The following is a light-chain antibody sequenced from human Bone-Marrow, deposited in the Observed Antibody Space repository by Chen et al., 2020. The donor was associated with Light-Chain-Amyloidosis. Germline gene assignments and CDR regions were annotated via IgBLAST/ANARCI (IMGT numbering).Light chain of an antibody. Sequence: SYVLTQPSSVSVAPGQTATIACGGNNIGSTSVHWYQQTPGQAPLLVVYDDSDRPSGIPERLSGCNSGTTATLTISGDEAGDEADYYCQVWDRSSDRPVFGGGTKLTVL. CDR1: NIGSTS. CDR2: DDS. V-gene: IGLV3-21*02. CDR3: QVWDRSSDRPV. J-gene: IGLJ3*02.